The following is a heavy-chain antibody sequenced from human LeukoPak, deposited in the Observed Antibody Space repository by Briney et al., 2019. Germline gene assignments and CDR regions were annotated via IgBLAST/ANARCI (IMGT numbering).Heavy chain of an antibody. D-gene: IGHD6-19*01. CDR1: GITFSNYA. J-gene: IGHJ4*02. CDR3: AKDTGQWPLRTFDY. Sequence: PGGSLRLSCAASGITFSNYAMSWVRKAPGKGLEWVSGTSSSGGTTYYADSVKGRFTISRDNSKDTLYLQMNSLRAEDTALYYCAKDTGQWPLRTFDYWGQGTLVTVSS. V-gene: IGHV3-23*01. CDR2: TSSSGGTT.